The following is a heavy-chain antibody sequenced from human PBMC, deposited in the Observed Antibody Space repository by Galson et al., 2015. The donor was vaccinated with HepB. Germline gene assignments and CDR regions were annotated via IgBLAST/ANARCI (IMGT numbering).Heavy chain of an antibody. V-gene: IGHV3-30*18. CDR1: GFTFSRSA. J-gene: IGHJ4*02. D-gene: IGHD1-26*01. CDR2: ISYDGSYK. Sequence: LRLSCATSGFTFSRSAMHWVRQAPGKGLEWVAVISYDGSYKYYVDSGKGRFTISRDDSKNTLYLQMNSLRTEDTAVYYCAKDPRMGATGYFDHWGQGALVTVSS. CDR3: AKDPRMGATGYFDH.